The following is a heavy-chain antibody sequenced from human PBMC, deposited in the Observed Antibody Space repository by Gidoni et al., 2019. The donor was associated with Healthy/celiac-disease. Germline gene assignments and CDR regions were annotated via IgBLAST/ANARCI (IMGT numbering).Heavy chain of an antibody. CDR2: IDWDDDK. J-gene: IGHJ4*02. V-gene: IGHV2-70*15. D-gene: IGHD2-15*01. CDR1: GFSLSTSGMC. Sequence: QVTLRESGPALVKPTQTLTLTCTFSGFSLSTSGMCVSWIRQPPGKALEWLARIDWDDDKYYSTSLKTRLTISKDTSKNQVVLTMTNMDPVDTATYYCARTYCSGGSCYLAYFDYWGQGTLVTVSS. CDR3: ARTYCSGGSCYLAYFDY.